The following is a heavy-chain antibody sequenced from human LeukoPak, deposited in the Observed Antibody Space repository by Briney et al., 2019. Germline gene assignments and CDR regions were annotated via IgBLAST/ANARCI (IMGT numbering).Heavy chain of an antibody. D-gene: IGHD5-18*01. CDR3: ARYPPHTAPH. J-gene: IGHJ4*02. CDR2: ISSSSSYI. V-gene: IGHV3-21*01. Sequence: GGSPRLSCAASGFTFSSYSMNWVRQAPGRGLEWVSSISSSSSYIYYADSVKGRFTISRDNAKNSLYLQMNSLRAEDTAVYYCARYPPHTAPHWGQGTLVTVSS. CDR1: GFTFSSYS.